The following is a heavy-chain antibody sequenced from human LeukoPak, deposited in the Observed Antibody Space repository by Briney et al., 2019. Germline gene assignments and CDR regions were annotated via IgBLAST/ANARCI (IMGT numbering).Heavy chain of an antibody. CDR1: GYTFTSYY. CDR3: ARGNYDILTGPRRTDAFDI. V-gene: IGHV1-46*01. CDR2: INPSGGST. Sequence: ASVKVSCKASGYTFTSYYMHWVRQAPGQGLEWMGIINPSGGSTSYAQKFQGRVTMTRDTSTSTAYMELRSLRSDDTAVYYCARGNYDILTGPRRTDAFDIWGQGTKVTVSS. D-gene: IGHD3-9*01. J-gene: IGHJ3*02.